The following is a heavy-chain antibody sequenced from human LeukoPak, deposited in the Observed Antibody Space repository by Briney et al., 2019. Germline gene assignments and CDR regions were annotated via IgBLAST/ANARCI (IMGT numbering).Heavy chain of an antibody. CDR2: ISGSGGST. CDR1: GFTFSSYA. V-gene: IGHV3-23*01. D-gene: IGHD6-13*01. Sequence: GGSLRLSCAASGFTFSSYAMSWVRQAPGKGLEWDSAISGSGGSTYYADPVKGRFTISRDNSKNTLYLQMNSLRAEDTAVYYCAKDLHPSIAAAGHYFDYWGQGTLVTVSS. CDR3: AKDLHPSIAAAGHYFDY. J-gene: IGHJ4*02.